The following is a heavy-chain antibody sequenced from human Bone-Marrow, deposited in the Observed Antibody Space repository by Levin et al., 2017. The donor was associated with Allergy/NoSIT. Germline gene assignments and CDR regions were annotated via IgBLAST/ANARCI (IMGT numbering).Heavy chain of an antibody. Sequence: GGSLRLSCAASGFSFNTYAMHWVRQAPGKGLEWVAFISYDGRSKNYADSVKGRLTISTDIAKNTLYLQMNSLRAEDTAVYYCAKNLHKFWSGFAYALDVWGQGTTVTVSS. CDR2: ISYDGRSK. J-gene: IGHJ6*02. V-gene: IGHV3-30*04. D-gene: IGHD3-3*01. CDR1: GFSFNTYA. CDR3: AKNLHKFWSGFAYALDV.